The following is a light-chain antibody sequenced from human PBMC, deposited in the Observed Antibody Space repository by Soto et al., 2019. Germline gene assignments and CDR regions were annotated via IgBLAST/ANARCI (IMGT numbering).Light chain of an antibody. V-gene: IGKV1-33*01. J-gene: IGKJ4*01. CDR2: DAS. Sequence: DIQMTQSPSSLSASVGDRVTITCQASQDISNYLNWYQQKPGKAPKLLIYDASNLETGAPSRFSGSGSGTHFPFTISTLQPEDIATYYCHQYDNLPATFGGGTKVEIK. CDR1: QDISNY. CDR3: HQYDNLPAT.